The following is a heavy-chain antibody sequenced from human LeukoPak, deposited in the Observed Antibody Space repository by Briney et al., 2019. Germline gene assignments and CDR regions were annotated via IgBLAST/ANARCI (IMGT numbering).Heavy chain of an antibody. D-gene: IGHD6-13*01. CDR3: AREGSSRSAFDI. CDR2: IYYSGST. J-gene: IGHJ3*02. Sequence: SQTLSLTCTVSGGSISSGDYYWSWIRQPPGKGLECIGYIYYSGSTYYNPSLKSRVTISVDTSKNQFSLKLSSVTAADTAVYYCAREGSSRSAFDIWGQGTMVTVSS. V-gene: IGHV4-30-4*08. CDR1: GGSISSGDYY.